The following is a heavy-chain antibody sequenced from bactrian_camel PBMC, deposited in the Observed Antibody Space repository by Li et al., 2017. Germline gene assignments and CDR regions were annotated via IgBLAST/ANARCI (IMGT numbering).Heavy chain of an antibody. D-gene: IGHD1*01. CDR3: VRDSDSTDGIRDFGY. Sequence: VQLVESGGGSVQAGGSLRLSCVLSGYIHRRVCMSWFRQTPGKGPEWVSHISSGVGAATSYADSVKGRFTISRDNTKNTVYLQMNSLKPDDTAVYYCVRDSDSTDGIRDFGYWGQGTQVTVS. V-gene: IGHV3S26*01. CDR2: ISSGVGAAT. J-gene: IGHJ6*01. CDR1: GYIHRRVC.